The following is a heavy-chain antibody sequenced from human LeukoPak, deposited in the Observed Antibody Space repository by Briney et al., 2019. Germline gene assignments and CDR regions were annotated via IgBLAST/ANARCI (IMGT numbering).Heavy chain of an antibody. J-gene: IGHJ3*02. D-gene: IGHD1-26*01. CDR2: ISGSGEDT. CDR1: GFGFSTYA. V-gene: IGHV3-23*01. Sequence: PGGSLRLSCEASGFGFSTYAMSWVRQAPGKGLEWVAGISGSGEDTHYAHSVKGRFRISRDNSKNPLYLQMNSLRAEDTAVYYCAAGSAFDIWGQGTMVTVSS. CDR3: AAGSAFDI.